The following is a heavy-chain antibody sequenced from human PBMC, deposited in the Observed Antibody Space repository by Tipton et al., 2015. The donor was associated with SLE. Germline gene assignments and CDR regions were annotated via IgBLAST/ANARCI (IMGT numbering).Heavy chain of an antibody. CDR2: IDPNGSPT. CDR1: GFTFSSYW. J-gene: IGHJ1*01. V-gene: IGHV3-74*01. D-gene: IGHD2-2*01. CDR3: VRASLSFGEYQLLSAEYFQH. Sequence: SLRLSCTASGFTFSSYWMHWVRQPPGKGLVWVSEIDPNGSPTNYADSVKDRFTISRDNAKNTLFLEMSSLRVEDTATYYCVRASLSFGEYQLLSAEYFQHWGQGTLVTVSS.